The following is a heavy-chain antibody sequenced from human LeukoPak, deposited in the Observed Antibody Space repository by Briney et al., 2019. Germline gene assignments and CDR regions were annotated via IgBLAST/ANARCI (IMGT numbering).Heavy chain of an antibody. CDR3: ARISAEAFDT. V-gene: IGHV3-48*01. J-gene: IGHJ3*02. CDR2: ISSSSSTI. Sequence: PGGSLRLSCAASGFTFSSYSMNWVRQAPGKGLEWVSYISSSSSTIYYADSVKGRFTISRDNAKNSLYLQMNSLRAEDTAVYYCARISAEAFDTWGQGTMVTVSS. CDR1: GFTFSSYS. D-gene: IGHD6-19*01.